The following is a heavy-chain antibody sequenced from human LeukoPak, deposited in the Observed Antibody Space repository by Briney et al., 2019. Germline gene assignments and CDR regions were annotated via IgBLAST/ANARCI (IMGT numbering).Heavy chain of an antibody. V-gene: IGHV3-NL1*01. J-gene: IGHJ3*02. CDR3: AKYGRPGYSYGAFDI. CDR2: ISRGGIS. D-gene: IGHD5-18*01. Sequence: GGSLRLSCAASGFTFSVYDMYWIRQSPGKGLECVSVISRGGISYYADSVKGRFTISRDNSKNTLYLQMNSLRAEDTAVYYCAKYGRPGYSYGAFDIWGQGTMVTVSS. CDR1: GFTFSVYD.